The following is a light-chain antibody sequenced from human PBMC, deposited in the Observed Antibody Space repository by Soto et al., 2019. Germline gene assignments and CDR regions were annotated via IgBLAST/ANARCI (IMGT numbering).Light chain of an antibody. CDR3: QQSGSPSPTT. Sequence: DIVLTQSPGTLSSSPGDGATLSCRASQSVPNNYLAWYQQRPGQAPRLLLYVASSRATGIPDSFSGGGSGTDCTLTISRLEPEDFAVYYCQQSGSPSPTTFGQGTRLEIE. CDR2: VAS. J-gene: IGKJ5*01. V-gene: IGKV3-20*01. CDR1: QSVPNNY.